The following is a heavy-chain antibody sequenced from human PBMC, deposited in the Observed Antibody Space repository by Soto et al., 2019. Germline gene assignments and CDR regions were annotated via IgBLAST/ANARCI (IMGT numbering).Heavy chain of an antibody. J-gene: IGHJ4*02. V-gene: IGHV3-49*03. CDR3: TRDVHYDILTGYYFDY. CDR1: GSTFGDYA. D-gene: IGHD3-9*01. Sequence: PGGSLRLSCTASGSTFGDYAMSWFRQAPGKGLEWVGFIRSKAYGGTTEYAASVKGRFTISRDDSKSIAYLQMNSLKTEDTAVYYCTRDVHYDILTGYYFDYWGQGTLVTVSS. CDR2: IRSKAYGGTT.